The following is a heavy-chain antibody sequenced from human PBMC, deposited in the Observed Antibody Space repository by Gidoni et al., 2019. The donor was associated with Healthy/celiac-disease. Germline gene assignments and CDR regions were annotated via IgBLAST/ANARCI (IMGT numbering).Heavy chain of an antibody. CDR1: GFTFSSYG. J-gene: IGHJ4*02. CDR3: ASGYGDYGLDY. CDR2: IWYDGSNK. Sequence: QVQLVESGGGVVQPGRYLRLSCAASGFTFSSYGMHWVRQAPGKGLEWVAVIWYDGSNKYYADSVKGRFTISRDNSKNTLYLQMNSLRAEDTAVYYCASGYGDYGLDYWGQGTLVTVSS. V-gene: IGHV3-33*01. D-gene: IGHD4-17*01.